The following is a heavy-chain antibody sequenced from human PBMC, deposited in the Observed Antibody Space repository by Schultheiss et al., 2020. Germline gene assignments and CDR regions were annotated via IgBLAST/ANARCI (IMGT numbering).Heavy chain of an antibody. CDR3: ARDVLYSSGWTTFDY. Sequence: GGSLRLSCAASAFNFSIYGIHWVRQAPGKGLEWVAVISYDGSNKYYADSVKGRFTISRDNAKNSLYLQMNSLRAEDTAVYYCARDVLYSSGWTTFDYWGQGTLVTVAS. CDR1: AFNFSIYG. D-gene: IGHD6-19*01. J-gene: IGHJ4*02. CDR2: ISYDGSNK. V-gene: IGHV3-30-3*01.